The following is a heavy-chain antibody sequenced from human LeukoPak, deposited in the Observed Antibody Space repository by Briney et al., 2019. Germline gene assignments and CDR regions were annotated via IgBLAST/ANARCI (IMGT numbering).Heavy chain of an antibody. CDR1: GYTFTGHY. V-gene: IGHV1-2*02. J-gene: IGHJ5*02. Sequence: GASVKVSCKASGYTFTGHYMHWVRQAPGQGLEWMGWINPNSGGTNYAQKFQGRVSMTGDTSISTSYMELGRLSSDDTAVYYCARVGSSGWDTFEQSPTWGQGTLVTVSS. CDR3: ARVGSSGWDTFEQSPT. CDR2: INPNSGGT. D-gene: IGHD6-19*01.